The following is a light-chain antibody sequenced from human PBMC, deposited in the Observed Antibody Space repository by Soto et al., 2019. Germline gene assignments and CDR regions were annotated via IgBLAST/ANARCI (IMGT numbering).Light chain of an antibody. V-gene: IGKV3-15*01. J-gene: IGKJ1*01. CDR2: DAS. Sequence: EIVMTQSPATLSVSPGERATLSCRASQSVSSNLAWYQQKPGQAPRLLIYDASTRATSIPARFSGSGSGTEFTLTISSLQSEDFAIYYCHQYNNWPPWTFGQGTKVEIK. CDR3: HQYNNWPPWT. CDR1: QSVSSN.